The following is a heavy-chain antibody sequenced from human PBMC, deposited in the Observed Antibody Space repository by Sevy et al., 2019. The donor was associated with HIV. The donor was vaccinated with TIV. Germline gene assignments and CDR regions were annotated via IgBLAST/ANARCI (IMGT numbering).Heavy chain of an antibody. CDR3: AKEWTQLSDWYGELDY. CDR2: VSISGPNT. D-gene: IGHD6-19*01. V-gene: IGHV3-23*01. Sequence: GGSLRLSCAASGFTFSNYAMSWVRQAPGKGLEWVSSVSISGPNTYYADSVKGRFTISRDNSKNTMYLQMNSPRAEDTAVYYCAKEWTQLSDWYGELDYWGQGSLVTVSS. CDR1: GFTFSNYA. J-gene: IGHJ4*02.